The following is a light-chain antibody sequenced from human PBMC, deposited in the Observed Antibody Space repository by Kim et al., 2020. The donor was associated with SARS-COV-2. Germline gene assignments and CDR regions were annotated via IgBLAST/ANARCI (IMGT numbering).Light chain of an antibody. CDR2: DTS. CDR1: TGAVTSGHR. Sequence: PGGTVTLTCGSSTGAVTSGHRPYWFQQKPGQAPRTLISDTSNKHSWTPARLSGSLLGGKAALTLSGALPEDEAEYYCLLYYDGYRVFGGGTQLTVL. J-gene: IGLJ2*01. CDR3: LLYYDGYRV. V-gene: IGLV7-46*01.